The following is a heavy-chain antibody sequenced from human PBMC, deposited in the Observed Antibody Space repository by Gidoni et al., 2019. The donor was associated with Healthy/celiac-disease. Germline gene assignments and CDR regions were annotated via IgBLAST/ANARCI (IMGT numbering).Heavy chain of an antibody. V-gene: IGHV3-30-3*01. CDR2: ISYDGSNK. D-gene: IGHD6-13*01. CDR3: ARDRYSSSWYSRYYYYYGMDV. Sequence: GLEWVAVISYDGSNKYYADSVKGRFTISRDNSKNTLYLQMNSLRAEDTAVYYCARDRYSSSWYSRYYYYYGMDVWGQGTTVTVSS. J-gene: IGHJ6*02.